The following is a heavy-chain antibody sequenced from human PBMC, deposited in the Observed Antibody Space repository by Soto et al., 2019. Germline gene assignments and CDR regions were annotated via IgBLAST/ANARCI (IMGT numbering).Heavy chain of an antibody. D-gene: IGHD1-26*01. CDR3: ASGGPWELRAGYYGMDV. CDR2: IIPIFGTA. Sequence: QVQLVQSGAEVKKPGSSVKVSCKASGGTFSSYAISWVRQAPGQGLEWMGGIIPIFGTANYAQKFQGRVTITADESTSTAYMELSSLRSEDTAVYYSASGGPWELRAGYYGMDVWGQGTTVTVSS. CDR1: GGTFSSYA. J-gene: IGHJ6*02. V-gene: IGHV1-69*01.